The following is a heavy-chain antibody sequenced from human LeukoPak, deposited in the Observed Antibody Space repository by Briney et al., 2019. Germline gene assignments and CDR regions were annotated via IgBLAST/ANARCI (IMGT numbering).Heavy chain of an antibody. CDR3: ARDPAIFGVAREYYFDY. V-gene: IGHV3-48*02. Sequence: PGGSLRLSRAASGFTFSSYSMNWVRQAPGKGLEWVSYISSSSSTIYYADSVKGRFTISRDNAKNSLYLQMNSLRDEDTAVYYCARDPAIFGVAREYYFDYWGQGTLVTVSS. CDR1: GFTFSSYS. D-gene: IGHD3-3*01. J-gene: IGHJ4*02. CDR2: ISSSSSTI.